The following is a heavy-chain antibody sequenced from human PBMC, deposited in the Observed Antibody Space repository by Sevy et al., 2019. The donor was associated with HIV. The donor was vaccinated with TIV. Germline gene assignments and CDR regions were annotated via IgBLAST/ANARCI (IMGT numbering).Heavy chain of an antibody. CDR1: GFTFSSYG. Sequence: GGSLRLLCAASGFTFSSYGMHWVRQAPGKGLEWVAVISPDGTNKYYGDSMRGRFTISRDNSKNTVYLQMYRLTTEDTGVYYCAKDTGSSGYDHYGLDVWGQGTTVTVSS. CDR2: ISPDGTNK. D-gene: IGHD6-19*01. CDR3: AKDTGSSGYDHYGLDV. J-gene: IGHJ6*02. V-gene: IGHV3-30*18.